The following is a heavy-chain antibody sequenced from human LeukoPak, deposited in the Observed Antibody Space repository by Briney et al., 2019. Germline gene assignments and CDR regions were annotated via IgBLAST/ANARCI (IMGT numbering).Heavy chain of an antibody. Sequence: PSETLSLTCTVSGYSISSGYYWGWIRQPPGKGLEWIGSIYHSGSTYYNPSLKSRVTISVDTSKSQFSLKLSSVTAADTAVYYCARVVDSGSYYEHDYWGQGTLVTVSS. CDR3: ARVVDSGSYYEHDY. CDR2: IYHSGST. J-gene: IGHJ4*02. V-gene: IGHV4-38-2*02. D-gene: IGHD1-26*01. CDR1: GYSISSGYY.